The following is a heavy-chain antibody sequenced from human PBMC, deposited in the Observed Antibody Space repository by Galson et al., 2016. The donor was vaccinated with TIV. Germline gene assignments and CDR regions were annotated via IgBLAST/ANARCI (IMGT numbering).Heavy chain of an antibody. CDR2: TFYRSKWYN. CDR3: ARATPSVFGIIMTLDS. V-gene: IGHV6-1*01. D-gene: IGHD3-16*01. J-gene: IGHJ4*02. Sequence: AISGDSVSRNSAAWNWLRQSPSRGLEWLGRTFYRSKWYNDYAPSVKSRITINPDTSKNQFSLQLNSVTPEDTAVYYCARATPSVFGIIMTLDSWGQGTLVTVSS. CDR1: GDSVSRNSAA.